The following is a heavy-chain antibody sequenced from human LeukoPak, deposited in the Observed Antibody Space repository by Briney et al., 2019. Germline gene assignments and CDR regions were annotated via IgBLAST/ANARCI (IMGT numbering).Heavy chain of an antibody. J-gene: IGHJ4*02. CDR3: TPTARNKGFDY. V-gene: IGHV3-15*01. CDR2: IKSKTDGGTT. Sequence: GGSLRLSCAASGFTFSNAWMSWVRQAPGKGLEWVGRIKSKTDGGTTDYAAPVKGRFTISRDDSKNTLYLQMNSLKTEDTAVYYCTPTARNKGFDYWGQGTLVTVSS. CDR1: GFTFSNAW.